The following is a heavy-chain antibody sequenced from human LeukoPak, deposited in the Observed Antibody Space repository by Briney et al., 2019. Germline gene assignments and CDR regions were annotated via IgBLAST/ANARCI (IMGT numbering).Heavy chain of an antibody. CDR3: AKGMVATRD. D-gene: IGHD5-12*01. CDR2: ISVSGANT. Sequence: GGSLRLSCAASGFTFSSYAMTWVRQAPGKGLEWVSAISVSGANTYYADSVKGRFTISRDNSKNTLYLQMSSLRAGDTAVYYCAKGMVATRDWGQGTLVTVSS. V-gene: IGHV3-23*01. CDR1: GFTFSSYA. J-gene: IGHJ4*02.